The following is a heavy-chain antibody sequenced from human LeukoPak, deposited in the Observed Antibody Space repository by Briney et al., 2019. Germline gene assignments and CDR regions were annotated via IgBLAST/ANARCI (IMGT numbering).Heavy chain of an antibody. CDR3: ANQPGIAAY. V-gene: IGHV3-30*18. D-gene: IGHD6-13*01. CDR2: ISYDGSNK. CDR1: GFTFSIYG. Sequence: WRSLRLSCAAPGFTFSIYGLHWVRQAPGKGLEWVAVISYDGSNKYYADSVKGRFTISRDNSKNTLYLQMNSLRAEDTAVYYCANQPGIAAYWGQGTLVTVSS. J-gene: IGHJ4*02.